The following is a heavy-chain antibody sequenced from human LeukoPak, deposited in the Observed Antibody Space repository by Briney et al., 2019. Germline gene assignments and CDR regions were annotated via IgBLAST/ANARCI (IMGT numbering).Heavy chain of an antibody. J-gene: IGHJ4*02. D-gene: IGHD6-13*01. CDR3: AKAFDPLIAAAAIHFDY. CDR2: ISWNSGSI. CDR1: GFTFSSYA. Sequence: PGGSLRLSCAASGFTFSSYAMHWVRQAPGKGLEWVSGISWNSGSIGYADSVKGRFTISRDNAKNSLYLQMNSLRAEDTALYYCAKAFDPLIAAAAIHFDYWGQGTLVTVSS. V-gene: IGHV3-9*01.